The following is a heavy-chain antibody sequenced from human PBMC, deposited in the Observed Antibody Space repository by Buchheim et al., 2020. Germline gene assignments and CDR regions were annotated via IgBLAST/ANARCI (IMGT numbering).Heavy chain of an antibody. V-gene: IGHV4-59*01. CDR2: IYYSGST. D-gene: IGHD6-6*01. CDR1: GGSISSYY. J-gene: IGHJ6*02. Sequence: QVQLQESGPGLVKPSETLSLTCTVSGGSISSYYWSWIRQPPGKGLEWIGYIYYSGSTNYNPSLKSRVTISVDTSKNQFSLKLSSVTAADTAVYYCARDQWGLVSIAPGRYYYYGMDVWGQGTT. CDR3: ARDQWGLVSIAPGRYYYYGMDV.